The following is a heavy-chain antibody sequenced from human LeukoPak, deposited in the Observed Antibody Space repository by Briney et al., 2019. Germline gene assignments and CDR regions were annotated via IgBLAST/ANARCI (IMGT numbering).Heavy chain of an antibody. CDR2: IDARSGIT. Sequence: GGSLRLSCAASGFTFTIFGLNWVRQAPGKGPEWVSYIDARSGITYYADSVQGRFTISRDDARESVFLQMDGLRVDDTAVYYCARATYFYDSSGYRQNDAFDIWGQGTMVTVSS. J-gene: IGHJ3*02. CDR3: ARATYFYDSSGYRQNDAFDI. CDR1: GFTFTIFG. D-gene: IGHD3-22*01. V-gene: IGHV3-48*01.